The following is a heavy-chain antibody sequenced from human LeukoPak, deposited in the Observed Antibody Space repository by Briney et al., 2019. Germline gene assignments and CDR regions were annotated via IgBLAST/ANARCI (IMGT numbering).Heavy chain of an antibody. D-gene: IGHD1-26*01. CDR3: ARDKVVGATHFDY. V-gene: IGHV3-30*03. CDR1: GFTFSSYG. J-gene: IGHJ4*02. Sequence: GGSLRLSCAASGFTFSSYGMHWVRQAPGKGLEWVAVISYDGSNKYYADSVKGRFTISRDNSKNTLYLQMNSLRAEDTAVYYCARDKVVGATHFDYWGQGTLVTVSS. CDR2: ISYDGSNK.